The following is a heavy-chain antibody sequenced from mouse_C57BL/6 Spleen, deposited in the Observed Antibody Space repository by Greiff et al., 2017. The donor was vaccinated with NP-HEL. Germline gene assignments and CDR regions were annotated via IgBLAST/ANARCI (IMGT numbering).Heavy chain of an antibody. V-gene: IGHV1-54*01. CDR2: INPGSGGT. CDR3: ARTGRDYYDYDVRFAY. Sequence: VQLQQSGAELVRPGTSVKVSCKASGYAFTNYLIEWVKQRPGQGLEWIGVINPGSGGTNYNEKFKGKATLTADKSSSTAYMQLSSLTSEDSAVYFCARTGRDYYDYDVRFAYWGQGTLVTVSA. CDR1: GYAFTNYL. D-gene: IGHD2-4*01. J-gene: IGHJ3*01.